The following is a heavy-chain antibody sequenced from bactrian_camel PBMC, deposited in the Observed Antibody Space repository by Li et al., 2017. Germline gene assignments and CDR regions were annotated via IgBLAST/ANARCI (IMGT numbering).Heavy chain of an antibody. CDR3: ATERINRLCFLQPGEGGRWDLGY. J-gene: IGHJ6*01. CDR2: IDPDGGT. D-gene: IGHD2*01. V-gene: IGHV3S26*01. Sequence: QVQLVESGGGSVQAGGSLRLSCAASGYIYASYCMGWFRQAPGKEREGVAVIDPDGGTSYADFVKGRFTISKDNAKNTLYLQMDSLSPEDTAMYFCATERINRLCFLQPGEGGRWDLGYWGRGTQVTVS. CDR1: GYIYASYC.